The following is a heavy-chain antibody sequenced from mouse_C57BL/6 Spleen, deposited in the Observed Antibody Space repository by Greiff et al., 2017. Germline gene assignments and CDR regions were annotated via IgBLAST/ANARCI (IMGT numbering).Heavy chain of an antibody. CDR1: GFTFSDYG. D-gene: IGHD1-1*01. J-gene: IGHJ4*01. CDR2: ISSGSSTI. Sequence: EVKVVESGGGLVKPGGSLKLSCAASGFTFSDYGMHWVRQAPEKGLEWVAYISSGSSTIYYADTVKGRFTISRDNAKNTLFLQMTSLRSEDTAMYYCARLTTVVDYYAMDYWGQGTSVTVSS. CDR3: ARLTTVVDYYAMDY. V-gene: IGHV5-17*01.